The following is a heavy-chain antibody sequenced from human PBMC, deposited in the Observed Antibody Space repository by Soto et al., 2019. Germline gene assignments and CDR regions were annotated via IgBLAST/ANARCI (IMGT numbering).Heavy chain of an antibody. D-gene: IGHD5-18*01. Sequence: VQLVESGGGLVQPGGSLRLSCAASGFTFSSYEMNWVRQAPGKGLEWVSYISSSGSTIYYADSVKGRFTISRDNAKNSLYLQMNRLRAEDTAVYYCARGSARGYSYGPPWAWGQGTLVTVSS. CDR2: ISSSGSTI. CDR3: ARGSARGYSYGPPWA. CDR1: GFTFSSYE. V-gene: IGHV3-48*03. J-gene: IGHJ5*02.